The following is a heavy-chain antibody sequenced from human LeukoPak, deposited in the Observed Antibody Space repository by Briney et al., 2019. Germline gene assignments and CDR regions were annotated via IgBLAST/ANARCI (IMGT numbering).Heavy chain of an antibody. Sequence: SETLSLTCTVSDGSISSYYWSWIRQPRGKGLEWIGCVYYSGSTNCNPSLKSRVTISVDTSKTQFSLKLSSVTAADTAVYYCARQTYGYSAAYYYYYGMDVWGQGTTVTVSS. J-gene: IGHJ6*02. D-gene: IGHD5-18*01. CDR1: DGSISSYY. CDR2: VYYSGST. V-gene: IGHV4-59*08. CDR3: ARQTYGYSAAYYYYYGMDV.